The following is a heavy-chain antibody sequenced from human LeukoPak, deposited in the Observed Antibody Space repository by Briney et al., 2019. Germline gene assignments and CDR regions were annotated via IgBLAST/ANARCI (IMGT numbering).Heavy chain of an antibody. J-gene: IGHJ4*02. Sequence: GRSLRLSCAASGFTFSSYAMRWVRQAPGKGLEWVAVISYDGSNKYYADSVKGRFTISRDNSKNTLYLQMNSLRAEDTAVYYCARDHGGGSYFDYWGQGTLVTVSS. V-gene: IGHV3-30*04. D-gene: IGHD2-15*01. CDR1: GFTFSSYA. CDR3: ARDHGGGSYFDY. CDR2: ISYDGSNK.